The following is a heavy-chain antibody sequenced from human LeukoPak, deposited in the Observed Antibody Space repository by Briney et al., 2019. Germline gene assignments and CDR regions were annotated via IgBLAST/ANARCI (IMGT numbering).Heavy chain of an antibody. CDR3: ARDHGVITTVYNLNDAFDI. V-gene: IGHV1-18*01. CDR2: ISAYNGNT. D-gene: IGHD3-22*01. CDR1: GDSFTSYG. J-gene: IGHJ3*02. Sequence: KPGESLKISCKGSGDSFTSYGISWVRQAPGQGLEWMGWISAYNGNTNYAQKLQGRVTMTKDTSTSTAYMELRSLRSDDTAVYYCARDHGVITTVYNLNDAFDIWGQGTMVTVSS.